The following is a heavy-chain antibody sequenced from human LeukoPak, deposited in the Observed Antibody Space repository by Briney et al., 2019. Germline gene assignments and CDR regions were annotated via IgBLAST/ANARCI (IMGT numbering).Heavy chain of an antibody. CDR1: GFTFSIYG. Sequence: PGGSLRLSCAASGFTFSIYGMNWVRQAPGKGLEWVSYISSSGSTIYYADSVKGRFTMSRDNAKNSLYLQMNSLRAEDTAVYYCEKDKGSGWLHQVYFQYWGQGTLVIASS. J-gene: IGHJ1*01. V-gene: IGHV3-48*03. CDR2: ISSSGSTI. CDR3: EKDKGSGWLHQVYFQY. D-gene: IGHD6-19*01.